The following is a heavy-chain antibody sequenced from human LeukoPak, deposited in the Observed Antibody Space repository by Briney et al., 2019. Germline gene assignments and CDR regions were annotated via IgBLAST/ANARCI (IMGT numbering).Heavy chain of an antibody. CDR2: IYTSGST. V-gene: IGHV4-61*02. CDR3: ASGSYYNGAFDI. Sequence: PSETLSLTCTVSGGSISSGSYYWSWIRQPAGKGLEWIGRIYTSGSTNYNPSLKSRVTISVGTSKNQFSLKLSSVTAADTAVYYCASGSYYNGAFDIWTKGQWSPSLQ. CDR1: GGSISSGSYY. J-gene: IGHJ3*02. D-gene: IGHD1-26*01.